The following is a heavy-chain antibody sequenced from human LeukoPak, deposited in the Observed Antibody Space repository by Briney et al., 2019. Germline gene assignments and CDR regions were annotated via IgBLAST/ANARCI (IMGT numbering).Heavy chain of an antibody. CDR3: ARGGRWPDY. Sequence: ASVKVSCKASGYTLTSYATNWVRQAPGQGLEWMGWVNTNTGTPTYAQGFTGRFVFSLDTSVSTPYLQISSLKAEDTAVYYCARGGRWPDYWGQGTLVTVSS. CDR1: GYTLTSYA. J-gene: IGHJ4*02. V-gene: IGHV7-4-1*02. D-gene: IGHD5-24*01. CDR2: VNTNTGTP.